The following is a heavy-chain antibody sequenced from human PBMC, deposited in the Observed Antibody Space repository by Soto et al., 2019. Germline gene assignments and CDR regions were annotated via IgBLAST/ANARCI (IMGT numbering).Heavy chain of an antibody. D-gene: IGHD2-15*01. Sequence: SETLSLTCAVSGYSISSGYYWGWIRQPPGKGLEWIGSIYHSGSTYYIPSLKSRVTTSVDTSKNQFSLRLSSVTAADTAVYYCARVIESSTHCSGGGCYPTIFDYWGQGTLVTVSS. J-gene: IGHJ4*02. V-gene: IGHV4-38-2*01. CDR3: ARVIESSTHCSGGGCYPTIFDY. CDR1: GYSISSGYY. CDR2: IYHSGST.